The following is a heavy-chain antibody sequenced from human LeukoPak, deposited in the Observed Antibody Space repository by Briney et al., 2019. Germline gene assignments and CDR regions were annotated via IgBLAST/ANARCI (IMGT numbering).Heavy chain of an antibody. CDR1: GFTFSSYG. CDR3: ARGVYSYGSYGMDV. D-gene: IGHD5-18*01. J-gene: IGHJ6*02. CDR2: VWYDGSNK. Sequence: PGRSLRLSCAASGFTFSSYGMHWVRQAPGKGLEWVAVVWYDGSNKYYADSVKGRFTISRDNSKNTLYLQMNSLRAEDTAVYYCARGVYSYGSYGMDVWGQGTTVTVSS. V-gene: IGHV3-33*01.